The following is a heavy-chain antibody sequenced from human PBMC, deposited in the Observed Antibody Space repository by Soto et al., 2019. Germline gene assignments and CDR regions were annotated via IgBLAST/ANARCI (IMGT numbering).Heavy chain of an antibody. J-gene: IGHJ4*02. CDR1: GGSISSGDYY. CDR2: IYYSGST. D-gene: IGHD3-3*01. V-gene: IGHV4-30-4*01. Sequence: PSETLSLTCTVSGGSISSGDYYWSWIRQPPGKGLEWIGYIYYSGSTYYNPSLKSRVTISVDTSKNQFSLKLSSVTAADTAVYYCARGRRFLEWFSVYYFAYWGQGTLVTVSS. CDR3: ARGRRFLEWFSVYYFAY.